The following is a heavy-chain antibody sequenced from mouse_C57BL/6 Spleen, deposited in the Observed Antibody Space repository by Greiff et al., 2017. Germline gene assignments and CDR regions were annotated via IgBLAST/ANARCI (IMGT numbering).Heavy chain of an antibody. Sequence: EVMLVESGGGLVQPGGSLKLSCAASGFTFSDYYMYWVRQTPEKRLEWVAYISNGGGSTYYPDTVKGRFTISRDNAKNTLYLQMSRLKSEDTAMYYCARRLFITTVGGYAMDCWGQGTSVTVSS. D-gene: IGHD1-1*01. V-gene: IGHV5-12*01. CDR2: ISNGGGST. CDR1: GFTFSDYY. J-gene: IGHJ4*01. CDR3: ARRLFITTVGGYAMDC.